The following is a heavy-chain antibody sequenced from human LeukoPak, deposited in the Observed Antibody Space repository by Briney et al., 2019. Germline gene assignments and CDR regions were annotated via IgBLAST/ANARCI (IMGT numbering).Heavy chain of an antibody. Sequence: PGGSLRLSCAASGFTFSSYWMHWVRQAPGKGLVWVSRINSDGSSTSYADSVKGRFTISRDNAKNTLYLQMNSLRAEDTAVYYCARRNRYYDILTGYGYYYYYMDVWGEGTTVTVSS. CDR3: ARRNRYYDILTGYGYYYYYMDV. J-gene: IGHJ6*03. CDR1: GFTFSSYW. D-gene: IGHD3-9*01. CDR2: INSDGSST. V-gene: IGHV3-74*01.